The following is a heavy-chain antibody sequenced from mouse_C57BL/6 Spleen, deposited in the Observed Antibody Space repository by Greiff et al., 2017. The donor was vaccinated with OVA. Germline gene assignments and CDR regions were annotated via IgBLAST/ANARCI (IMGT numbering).Heavy chain of an antibody. CDR1: GYTFTDYY. CDR2: IYPGSGNT. V-gene: IGHV1-76*01. CDR3: ARAYDGWFAY. Sequence: QVQLKESGAELVRPGASVKLSCKASGYTFTDYYINWVKQRPGQGLEWIARIYPGSGNTYYNEKFKGKATLTAEKSSSTPYMQLSSLTSEDSAVYFCARAYDGWFAYWGQGTLVTVSA. D-gene: IGHD2-12*01. J-gene: IGHJ3*01.